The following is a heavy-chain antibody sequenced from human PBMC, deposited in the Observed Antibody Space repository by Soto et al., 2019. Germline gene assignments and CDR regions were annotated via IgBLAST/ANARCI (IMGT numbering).Heavy chain of an antibody. V-gene: IGHV4-39*01. Sequence: QLQLQESGPGLVKPSETLSLTCTVSGGSISSSNYHWGWIRQPPGKGLEWSGSMYYSGSTYYNPSLTGRVTISVETSKNQFSLKLTSVTAADTAVYHCARQVGNSTPGSWGQGTLVNVSS. CDR1: GGSISSSNYH. CDR3: ARQVGNSTPGS. J-gene: IGHJ4*02. D-gene: IGHD6-13*01. CDR2: MYYSGST.